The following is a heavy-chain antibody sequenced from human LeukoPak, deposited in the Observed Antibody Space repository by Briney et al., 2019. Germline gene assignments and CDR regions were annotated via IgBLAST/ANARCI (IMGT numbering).Heavy chain of an antibody. V-gene: IGHV1-18*01. CDR2: ISAYNGNT. J-gene: IGHJ3*02. Sequence: ASVKVSCKASGYTFTSFGISWVRQAPGQGLEWMGWISAYNGNTNYAQKLQGRVTMTTDTSTSTAYMELRSLRSDDTAVYYCARAGSTVTTLAFDIWGQGTMVTVSS. D-gene: IGHD4-17*01. CDR3: ARAGSTVTTLAFDI. CDR1: GYTFTSFG.